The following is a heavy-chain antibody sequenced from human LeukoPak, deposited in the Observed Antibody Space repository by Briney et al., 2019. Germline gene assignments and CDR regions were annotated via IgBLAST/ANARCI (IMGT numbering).Heavy chain of an antibody. CDR1: GFTFTNYA. CDR2: IGASGADT. V-gene: IGHV3-23*01. J-gene: IGHJ6*02. CDR3: ARRAPFKDYYYGMDV. Sequence: GGSLRLSCAASGFTFTNYAMTWVRQAPGKGLEWVSVIGASGADTYYSDSVKGRFTISRDNAKNSLYLQMNSLRAEDTAVYYCARRAPFKDYYYGMDVWGQGTTVTVSS.